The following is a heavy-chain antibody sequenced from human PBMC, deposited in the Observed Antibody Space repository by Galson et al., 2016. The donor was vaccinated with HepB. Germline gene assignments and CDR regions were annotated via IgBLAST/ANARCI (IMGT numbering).Heavy chain of an antibody. J-gene: IGHJ3*02. D-gene: IGHD2-21*02. CDR3: IHSSDLHHAFDI. CDR1: GFPLSTTGVD. Sequence: PALVKPTQTLTLTCTFSGFPLSTTGVDVGWIRQPPGKTLEWLALISGHDDKRYTPSLKSRLTISKDTSKQQVLLTMTNVDPVDTATYYCIHSSDLHHAFDIWGQGTSVIVSS. CDR2: ISGHDDK. V-gene: IGHV2-5*01.